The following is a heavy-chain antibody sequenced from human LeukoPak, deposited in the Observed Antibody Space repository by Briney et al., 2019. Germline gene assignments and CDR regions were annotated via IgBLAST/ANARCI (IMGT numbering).Heavy chain of an antibody. Sequence: PSETLSLTCTVSGYSISSGYYWGWIRQPPGKGLEWIGSIHHSGSTYYNPSLKSRVTISVDTSKNQFSLKLSSVTAADTAVYYCARDALQYSGYHLGGGFFDYWGQGTLVTVSS. D-gene: IGHD5-12*01. V-gene: IGHV4-38-2*02. CDR2: IHHSGST. CDR3: ARDALQYSGYHLGGGFFDY. J-gene: IGHJ4*02. CDR1: GYSISSGYY.